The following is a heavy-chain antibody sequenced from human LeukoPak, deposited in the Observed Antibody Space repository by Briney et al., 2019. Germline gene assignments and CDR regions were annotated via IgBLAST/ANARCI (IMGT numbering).Heavy chain of an antibody. V-gene: IGHV3-48*02. CDR1: GFTFSSYS. J-gene: IGHJ3*02. CDR3: ARDHPWAMVRGVIHDAFDI. CDR2: ISSSSSTI. Sequence: GGSLRLSCAASGFTFSSYSMNWVRQAPGKGLEWVSYISSSSSTIYYTDSVKGRFTISRDNAKNSLYLQMNSLRDEDTAVYYCARDHPWAMVRGVIHDAFDIWGQGTMVTVSS. D-gene: IGHD3-10*01.